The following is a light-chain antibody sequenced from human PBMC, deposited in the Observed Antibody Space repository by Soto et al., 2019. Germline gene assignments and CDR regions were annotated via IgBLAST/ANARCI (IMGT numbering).Light chain of an antibody. CDR3: QQFGTSSLVT. CDR2: GVS. Sequence: IVFTDSPCTLSLSPGERATLSCRAIQSVNTKYLAWYQQKPGQAPRLLISGVSSRATGIPDRFSGSGSGTDFILTISRVEPEDFAVYYCQQFGTSSLVTFGPGTKVDIK. J-gene: IGKJ3*01. V-gene: IGKV3-20*01. CDR1: QSVNTKY.